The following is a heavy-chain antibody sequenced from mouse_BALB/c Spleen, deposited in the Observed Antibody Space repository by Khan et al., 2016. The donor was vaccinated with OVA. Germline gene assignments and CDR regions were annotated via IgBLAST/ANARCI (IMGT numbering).Heavy chain of an antibody. CDR2: IWSDGST. CDR1: GFSLTNYG. V-gene: IGHV2-6-1*01. CDR3: ARRTYYHYNLMDY. J-gene: IGHJ4*01. Sequence: QVPLKASGPGLVAPSQSLSITCTISGFSLTNYGVHWVRQPPGKGLEWLVVIWSDGSTTNNSALKSRLTISKDNSKSQVFLKMNSLQRADTAVYVCARRTYYHYNLMDYWGQGTSVTVSS. D-gene: IGHD1-1*02.